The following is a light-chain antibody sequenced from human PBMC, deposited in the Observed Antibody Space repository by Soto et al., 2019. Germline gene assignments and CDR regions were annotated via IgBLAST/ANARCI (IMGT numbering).Light chain of an antibody. CDR2: GAS. V-gene: IGKV3-20*01. CDR3: QQYGSSPPSST. CDR1: QSVSSS. J-gene: IGKJ5*01. Sequence: EIVLTQSPGTLSLSPGERATLSCRASQSVSSSLAWYQQKPGQAPRLLIYGASNRATDIPDRFSGRGSGTDFTLTISRLEPEDFAVYYCQQYGSSPPSSTFGQGTRLEIK.